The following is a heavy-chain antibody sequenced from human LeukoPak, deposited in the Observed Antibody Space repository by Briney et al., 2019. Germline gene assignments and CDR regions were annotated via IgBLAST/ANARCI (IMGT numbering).Heavy chain of an antibody. Sequence: SETLSLTFSVYGGSISSYHWGWIRQPPGRGLEWVGYFFYSGSTNSNASLKSRVTISVDTSKNQFSLKLSSVTAADPAVYYCARISWSSGWHHWFDPWGRGTLVTVSS. J-gene: IGHJ5*02. D-gene: IGHD6-19*01. CDR2: FFYSGST. V-gene: IGHV4-59*01. CDR3: ARISWSSGWHHWFDP. CDR1: GGSISSYH.